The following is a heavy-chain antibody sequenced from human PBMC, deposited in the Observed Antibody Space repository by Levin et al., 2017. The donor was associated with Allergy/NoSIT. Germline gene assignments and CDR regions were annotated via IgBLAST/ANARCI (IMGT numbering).Heavy chain of an antibody. CDR1: GFTFSSYA. Sequence: GESLKISCAASGFTFSSYAMSWVRQAPGKGLEWVSAISGSGGSTYYADSVKGRFTISRDNSKNTLYLQMNSLRAEDTAVYYCAKGGPMIVAGDFDPWGQGTLVTVSS. J-gene: IGHJ5*02. CDR3: AKGGPMIVAGDFDP. CDR2: ISGSGGST. D-gene: IGHD3-22*01. V-gene: IGHV3-23*01.